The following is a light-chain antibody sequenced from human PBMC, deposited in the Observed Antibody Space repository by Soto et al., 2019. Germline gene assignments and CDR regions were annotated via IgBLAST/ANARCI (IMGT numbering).Light chain of an antibody. CDR1: SSNIGSKT. Sequence: QLVLTQPPSASGTPGQRVTISCSGGSSNIGSKTVNWYQQLPGTAPKLLIYSNNQRPSGVPGRFSGSKSGTSASLAVSGLQSEDEADYYCAAWDDSLNGWVFGGGTKLTVL. CDR2: SNN. CDR3: AAWDDSLNGWV. V-gene: IGLV1-44*01. J-gene: IGLJ3*02.